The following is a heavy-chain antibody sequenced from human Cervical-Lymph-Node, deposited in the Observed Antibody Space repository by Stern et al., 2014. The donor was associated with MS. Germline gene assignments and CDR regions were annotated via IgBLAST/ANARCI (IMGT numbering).Heavy chain of an antibody. Sequence: EVQLVESGGGLVKPGGSLRLSCAASGFTFSSYSMNWVRQAPGQGLEWVSSISSSSSSIYYADSVKGRFTISRDNAKNSLYLQMNSLRAEDTAVYYCARETYYYDSSGLDYWGQGTLVTVSS. CDR1: GFTFSSYS. D-gene: IGHD3-22*01. CDR3: ARETYYYDSSGLDY. CDR2: ISSSSSSI. V-gene: IGHV3-21*01. J-gene: IGHJ4*02.